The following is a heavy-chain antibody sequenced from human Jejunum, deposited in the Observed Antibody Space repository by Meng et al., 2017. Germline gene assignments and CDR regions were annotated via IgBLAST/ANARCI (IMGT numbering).Heavy chain of an antibody. CDR2: IIPLTGRT. CDR3: ARGGVSYQMLTRLPY. J-gene: IGHJ4*02. V-gene: IGHV1-69*13. Sequence: SVKVSCKASGDYFSRFAMHWVRQAPGQGLEWMGGIIPLTGRTYYAQKFQGRVTITADESTETAYMEISSLRSDDTAIYFYARGGVSYQMLTRLPYWGQGTLVTVSS. CDR1: GDYFSRFA. D-gene: IGHD2-2*01.